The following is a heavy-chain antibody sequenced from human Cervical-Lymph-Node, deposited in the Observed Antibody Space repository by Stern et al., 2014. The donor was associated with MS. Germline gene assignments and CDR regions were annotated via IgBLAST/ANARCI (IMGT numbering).Heavy chain of an antibody. J-gene: IGHJ4*02. CDR2: IKSNTDGGTT. D-gene: IGHD3-22*01. CDR1: GFSFSNAW. CDR3: ATDLVVITTNFDY. V-gene: IGHV3-15*01. Sequence: EVQLVQSGGGLVKPGGSLRLSCATSGFSFSNAWMSWVRQAPGKGLEWVGRIKSNTDGGTTDYAAPVKGRFTMSRYDSKDTLYLQMNSLKTEDTAVYYCATDLVVITTNFDYWGQGTLVTVSS.